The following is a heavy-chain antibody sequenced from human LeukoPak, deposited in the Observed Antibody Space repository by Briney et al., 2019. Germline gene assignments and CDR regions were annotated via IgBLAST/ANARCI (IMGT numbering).Heavy chain of an antibody. D-gene: IGHD6-13*01. V-gene: IGHV4-34*01. CDR3: ARVSSSSPKDAFDI. CDR1: GGSFSGYY. CDR2: INHSGST. Sequence: SETLSLTCAVYGGSFSGYYWSWIRQPPGKGLEWIGEINHSGSTNYNPSLKSRVTISVDTSKNQFSLKLSSVTAADTAVYYCARVSSSSPKDAFDIWGQGTMVTVSS. J-gene: IGHJ3*02.